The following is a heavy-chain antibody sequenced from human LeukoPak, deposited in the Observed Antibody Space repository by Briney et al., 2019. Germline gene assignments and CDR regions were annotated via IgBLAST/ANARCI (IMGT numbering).Heavy chain of an antibody. V-gene: IGHV4-59*01. Sequence: PSETLSLTCTVSGGSISSYYWSWIRQPPGKGLEWIGYIYCSGSTNYNPSLKSRVTISVDTSKNQFSLKLSSVTAADTAVYYCARGTYDFWSGYYHAYYFDYWGQGTLVTVSS. D-gene: IGHD3-3*01. CDR2: IYCSGST. CDR1: GGSISSYY. CDR3: ARGTYDFWSGYYHAYYFDY. J-gene: IGHJ4*02.